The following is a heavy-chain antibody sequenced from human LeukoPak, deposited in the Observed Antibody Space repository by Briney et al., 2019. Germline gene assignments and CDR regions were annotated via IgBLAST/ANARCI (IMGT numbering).Heavy chain of an antibody. D-gene: IGHD3-10*01. CDR3: AKDPSVIGTGWYFDL. Sequence: GGSLRLSCAASGFIFSSFDMSWVRQAPGKGLEWVSSIFDTGNSAFYADSVKGRFTVSRDNSKSTLYLQMNSLRADDTAIYYCAKDPSVIGTGWYFDLRGRGTLVFVSS. J-gene: IGHJ2*01. CDR2: IFDTGNSA. CDR1: GFIFSSFD. V-gene: IGHV3-23*01.